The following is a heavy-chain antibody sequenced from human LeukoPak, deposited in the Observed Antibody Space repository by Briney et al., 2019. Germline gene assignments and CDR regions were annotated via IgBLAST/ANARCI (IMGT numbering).Heavy chain of an antibody. CDR1: GGSISSSSYY. CDR3: ARLETVVPAARGYYWYFDL. CDR2: IYYSGST. D-gene: IGHD2-2*01. V-gene: IGHV4-39*07. J-gene: IGHJ2*01. Sequence: PSETLSLTCTVSGGSISSSSYYWGWIRQPPGKGLEWIGSIYYSGSTYYNPSLKSRVTISVDTSKNQFSLKLSSVTAADTAVYYCARLETVVPAARGYYWYFDLWGRGTLVTVSS.